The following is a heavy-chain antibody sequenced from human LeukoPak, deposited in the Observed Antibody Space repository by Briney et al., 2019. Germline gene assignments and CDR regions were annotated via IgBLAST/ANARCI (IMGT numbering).Heavy chain of an antibody. J-gene: IGHJ4*02. V-gene: IGHV3-74*01. Sequence: PGGSLRLSCAASGFTFSAYWMHWVRQAPGKGLVWVSRISTDGSITTYADSAKGRFTISRDNAKNTLYLQMNSLRAEDTAVYYCAKDHLRYDILTGCDYWGQGTLVTVSS. D-gene: IGHD3-9*01. CDR1: GFTFSAYW. CDR3: AKDHLRYDILTGCDY. CDR2: ISTDGSIT.